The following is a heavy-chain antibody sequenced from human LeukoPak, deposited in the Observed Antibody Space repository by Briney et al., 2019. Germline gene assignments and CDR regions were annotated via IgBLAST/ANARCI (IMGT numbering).Heavy chain of an antibody. CDR2: SNPNSGGT. V-gene: IGHV1-2*02. CDR3: ARDPAVTSSGFPFDY. D-gene: IGHD3-10*01. J-gene: IGHJ4*02. CDR1: GYTFTGYY. Sequence: ASLKVSCKASGYTFTGYYMHWVRQAPGQGLEWMGWSNPNSGGTNYTQKFQGRVTVTRDTSISTAYMELSRLRSDATAVYFCARDPAVTSSGFPFDYWGQGTLVTVSS.